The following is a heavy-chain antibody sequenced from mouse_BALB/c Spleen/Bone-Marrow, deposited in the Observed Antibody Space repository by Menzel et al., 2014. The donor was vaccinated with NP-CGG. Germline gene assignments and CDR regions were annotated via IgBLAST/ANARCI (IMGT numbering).Heavy chain of an antibody. J-gene: IGHJ1*01. Sequence: EVNVVESGGGLVQPGGSLRLSCATSGFTFXDYYMSWVRQPPGKALEWLGFIRSKAKGYTTEYIPSVKGRFTISRDNSQSILYLQMNTLRAEDSATYYCARDRNNDTNWYFDVWGAGTTVTVSS. D-gene: IGHD2-12*01. V-gene: IGHV7-3*02. CDR3: ARDRNNDTNWYFDV. CDR2: IRSKAKGYTT. CDR1: GFTFXDYY.